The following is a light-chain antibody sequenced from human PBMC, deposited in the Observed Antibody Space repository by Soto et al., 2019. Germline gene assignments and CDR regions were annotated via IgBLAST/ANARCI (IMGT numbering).Light chain of an antibody. V-gene: IGKV3D-20*02. CDR2: GAS. Sequence: EIVLTQSPGTLSVSPGERATLSCRASQSVSSTYIAWYQQKPGQAPRLIFYGASSRANGIPDRFSGRGSGTDFTLTIIRLETEDFAVYYCQQRNSWPKWTCGPGTKVDIK. CDR1: QSVSSTY. J-gene: IGKJ1*01. CDR3: QQRNSWPKWT.